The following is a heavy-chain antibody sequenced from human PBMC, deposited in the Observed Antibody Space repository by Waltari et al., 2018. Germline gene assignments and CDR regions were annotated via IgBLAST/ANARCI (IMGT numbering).Heavy chain of an antibody. CDR2: IYHSGRT. V-gene: IGHV4-38-2*01. CDR3: ARGRITMVRGALNWFDP. Sequence: QVQLQESGPGLVKPSETLSLTCAVSGYSISSGYYWGWIRQPPGKGLEWIGSIYHSGRTYSNPSLKSRVTISVDTSKNQFSRKLSSVTAADTAVYYCARGRITMVRGALNWFDPWGQGTLVTVSS. D-gene: IGHD3-10*01. CDR1: GYSISSGYY. J-gene: IGHJ5*02.